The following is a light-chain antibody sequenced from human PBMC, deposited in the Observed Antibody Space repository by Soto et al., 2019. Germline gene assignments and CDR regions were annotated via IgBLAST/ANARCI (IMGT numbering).Light chain of an antibody. J-gene: IGLJ1*01. CDR1: SSDVGSYNS. V-gene: IGLV2-14*03. Sequence: QSVLAQPASVSGSPGQSIAISCTGTSSDVGSYNSVSWYQQYPGKAPKLMIHDVTNRPSGISDRFSGSKSGNTASLTVPGVQAEDEADYYCSSYAGGYNEVFGTGTKVPVL. CDR3: SSYAGGYNEV. CDR2: DVT.